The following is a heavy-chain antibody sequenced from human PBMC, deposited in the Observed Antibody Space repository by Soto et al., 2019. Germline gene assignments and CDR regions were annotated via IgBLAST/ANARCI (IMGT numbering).Heavy chain of an antibody. V-gene: IGHV3-30*04. D-gene: IGHD3-22*01. CDR1: GFTLSRYA. Sequence: GGSLRLSCVVSGFTLSRYAMHWVRQAPGKGLEWVAAISYDGTNKNYADSVKGRFTISGDYSKDTLYLQMDSLRPDDTPVYYCARPPFDSSGYFRNWGQGTLVTVSS. CDR3: ARPPFDSSGYFRN. CDR2: ISYDGTNK. J-gene: IGHJ4*02.